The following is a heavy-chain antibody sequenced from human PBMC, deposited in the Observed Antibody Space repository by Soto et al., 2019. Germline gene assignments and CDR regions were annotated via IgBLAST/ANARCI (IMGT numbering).Heavy chain of an antibody. J-gene: IGHJ6*02. CDR2: IGTAGDT. D-gene: IGHD1-26*01. V-gene: IGHV3-13*01. CDR1: GFTFSSYD. CDR3: ARDKLGGMDV. Sequence: PGGSLRLSCAASGFTFSSYDMHWVRQATGKGLVWVSAIGTAGDTYYPGSVKGRFTISRENAENSLYLQMNSLRAEDTAVYYCARDKLGGMDVWGQGTTVTVSS.